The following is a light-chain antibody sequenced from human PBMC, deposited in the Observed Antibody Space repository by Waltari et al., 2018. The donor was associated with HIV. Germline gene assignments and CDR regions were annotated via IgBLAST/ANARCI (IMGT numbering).Light chain of an antibody. Sequence: QSALTQPASVSGSPGQSITISCSGNSSDVGSYNLVSWFQQHPGKVPKLIIYEGSKRPSGVSDRFSGSKSGRTASLTISGLQAEDEADYYCCSYAGSSTWVFGGGTKLTVL. CDR1: SSDVGSYNL. V-gene: IGLV2-23*01. CDR2: EGS. CDR3: CSYAGSSTWV. J-gene: IGLJ2*01.